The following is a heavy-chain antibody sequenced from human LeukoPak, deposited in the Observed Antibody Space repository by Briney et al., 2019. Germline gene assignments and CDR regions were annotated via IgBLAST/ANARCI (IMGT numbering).Heavy chain of an antibody. Sequence: NSSETLSLTCAVSGGSISSSYWWSWVRQPPGKGLEWIGEVYHSGSTNYYPSLKSRVTISIEKSKNQFSLRLTSVTAADTAVYYCARQTGSGLFILPGGQGTLVTVSS. CDR2: VYHSGST. D-gene: IGHD3/OR15-3a*01. V-gene: IGHV4-4*02. J-gene: IGHJ4*02. CDR3: ARQTGSGLFILP. CDR1: GGSISSSYW.